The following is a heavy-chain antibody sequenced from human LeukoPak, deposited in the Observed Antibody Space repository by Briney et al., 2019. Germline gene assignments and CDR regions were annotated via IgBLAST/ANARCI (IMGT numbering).Heavy chain of an antibody. CDR2: VSTSNGDT. J-gene: IGHJ4*02. CDR1: GYNFNRYT. D-gene: IGHD5-18*01. V-gene: IGHV1-18*01. CDR3: ARVSDTSMVTPGFDS. Sequence: ASVKVSCKTSGYNFNRYTITWVRQAPGQGLEWMGWVSTSNGDTSYADKFQGRVTMTTETVTKTAYMELRRLRSGDTAMYFCARVSDTSMVTPGFDSWGQGTLVTVSP.